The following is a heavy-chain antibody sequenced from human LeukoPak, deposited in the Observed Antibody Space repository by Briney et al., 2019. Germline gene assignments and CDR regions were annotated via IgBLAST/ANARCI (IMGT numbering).Heavy chain of an antibody. D-gene: IGHD4-17*01. V-gene: IGHV1-8*01. CDR3: ARGPAEATVTKGGYYYYYYMDV. Sequence: GASVKVSCKASGYTFTRYDINWVRQATGRGLEWMGWMNPNSGNTGYAQKFQGRVTMTRNTSISTAYMELSSLRSEDTAVYYCARGPAEATVTKGGYYYYYYMDVWGKGTTVTISS. CDR2: MNPNSGNT. CDR1: GYTFTRYD. J-gene: IGHJ6*03.